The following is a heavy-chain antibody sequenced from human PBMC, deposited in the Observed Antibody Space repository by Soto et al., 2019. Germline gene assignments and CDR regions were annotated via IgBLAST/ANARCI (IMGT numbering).Heavy chain of an antibody. D-gene: IGHD5-18*01. CDR1: GFTFSSYG. CDR2: ISYDGSNK. CDR3: AKDLYTALYGMDV. Sequence: GGSLRLSCAASGFTFSSYGMHWVRQAPGKGLEWVAVISYDGSNKYYAESVKGRFTISRDNSKNTLYLQMNSLRAEVMVVYYCAKDLYTALYGMDVWGQGTTVTVSS. V-gene: IGHV3-30*18. J-gene: IGHJ6*02.